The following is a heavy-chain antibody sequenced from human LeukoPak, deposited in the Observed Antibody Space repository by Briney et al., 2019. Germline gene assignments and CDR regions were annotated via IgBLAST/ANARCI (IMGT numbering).Heavy chain of an antibody. CDR3: AKISAYDILTGDFDY. J-gene: IGHJ4*02. V-gene: IGHV3-23*01. CDR2: ISGSGGST. D-gene: IGHD3-9*01. CDR1: GFTFSSYA. Sequence: GGSLRLSCAASGFTFSSYAMSWVRQAPGKGLEWVSAISGSGGSTYYADSAKGRFTISRGNSKNTLYLQMNSLRAEDTAVYYCAKISAYDILTGDFDYWGQGTLVTVSS.